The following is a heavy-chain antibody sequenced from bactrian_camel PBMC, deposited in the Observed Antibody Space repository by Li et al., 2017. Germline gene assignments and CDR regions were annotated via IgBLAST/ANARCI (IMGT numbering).Heavy chain of an antibody. CDR2: IDSDGFT. J-gene: IGHJ6*01. Sequence: QLVESGGGSVQAGGSLRLSCAASGYIYNIGCMGWFRQAPGKEREGVAAIDSDGFTVYADSVKGRFTISQDNAKNTVYLLMNNLKPEDTALYHCAAERFASVGSDPSFFRYRGQGTQVTVS. CDR3: AAERFASVGSDPSFFRY. D-gene: IGHD4*01. V-gene: IGHV3S53*01. CDR1: GYIYNIGC.